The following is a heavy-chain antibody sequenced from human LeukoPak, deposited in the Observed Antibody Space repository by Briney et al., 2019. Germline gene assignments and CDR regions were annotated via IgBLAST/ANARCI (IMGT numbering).Heavy chain of an antibody. V-gene: IGHV1-2*02. D-gene: IGHD3-22*01. CDR2: INPNSGGT. CDR3: AREYYYDSSGESFDY. CDR1: GYTFTGYY. J-gene: IGHJ4*02. Sequence: ASVKVSCEASGYTFTGYYMHWVRQAPGQGLEWMGWINPNSGGTNYAQKFQGRVTMTRDTSISTAYMELSRLRSDDTAVYYCAREYYYDSSGESFDYWGQGTLVTVSS.